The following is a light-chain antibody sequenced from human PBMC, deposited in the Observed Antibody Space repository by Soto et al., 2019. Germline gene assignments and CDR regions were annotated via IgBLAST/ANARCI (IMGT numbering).Light chain of an antibody. CDR2: EVS. V-gene: IGLV2-14*01. CDR3: LSYADTAYV. Sequence: QSALTQPPSLSGSPGQSITISCTGTSSDVGGYTSVSWYQQHPGKAPKLVIYEVSDRPSGVSSRFSGSKSGNTASLTISGLQAEDEADYYCLSYADTAYVFGTGTKLTVL. J-gene: IGLJ1*01. CDR1: SSDVGGYTS.